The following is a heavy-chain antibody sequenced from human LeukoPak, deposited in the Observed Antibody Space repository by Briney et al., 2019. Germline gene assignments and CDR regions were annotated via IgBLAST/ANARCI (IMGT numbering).Heavy chain of an antibody. V-gene: IGHV4-59*01. Sequence: SETLSLTCTVSGESISGFYWTWIRQPPGKGLEWMGYIYYSGSTNYNPSLKCRVTISVDTSKNQFSLKLSSVTAADTPVYYCARGVVIAPQTFDYWGQGTLVTVSS. CDR2: IYYSGST. D-gene: IGHD2-21*01. CDR3: ARGVVIAPQTFDY. CDR1: GESISGFY. J-gene: IGHJ4*02.